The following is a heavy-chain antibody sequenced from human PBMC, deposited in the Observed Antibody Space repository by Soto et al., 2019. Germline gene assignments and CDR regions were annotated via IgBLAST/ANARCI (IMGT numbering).Heavy chain of an antibody. CDR2: INPNSGGT. D-gene: IGHD6-13*01. CDR3: ASETGIAAGDSFDI. CDR1: GYTFTGYY. Sequence: GASVKVSCKASGYTFTGYYMHWVRQAPGQGLEWMGWINPNSGGTNYAQKFQGRVTMTRDTSISTAYMELSRLRSDDTAVYYCASETGIAAGDSFDIWGQGTMVTVSS. J-gene: IGHJ3*02. V-gene: IGHV1-2*02.